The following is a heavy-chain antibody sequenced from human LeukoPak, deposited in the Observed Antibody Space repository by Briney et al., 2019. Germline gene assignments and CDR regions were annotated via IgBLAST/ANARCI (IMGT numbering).Heavy chain of an antibody. V-gene: IGHV1-3*02. CDR3: ASLGDTGFDY. J-gene: IGHJ4*02. CDR1: GYTFTSYA. CDR2: SNAGNGNT. Sequence: ASVKVSCKASGYTFTSYAMHWVRQAPGQRLEWMGWSNAGNGNTKYSQEFQGRVTITRDTSASTAYMELRSLRSDDTAVYYCASLGDTGFDYWGQGTLVTVSS. D-gene: IGHD2-21*02.